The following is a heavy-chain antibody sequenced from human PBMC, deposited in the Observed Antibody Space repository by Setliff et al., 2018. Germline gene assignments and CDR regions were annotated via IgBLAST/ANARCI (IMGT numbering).Heavy chain of an antibody. CDR3: ALNPSWFGELFAWFDP. Sequence: SETLSLTCTVSGGSISSSSYYWGWIRQPPGKGLEWIGSIYYSGSTYYDPSLKSRVTISVDTSKNQFSLKLSSVTAADTAVYYCALNPSWFGELFAWFDPWGQGTLVTVS. J-gene: IGHJ5*02. V-gene: IGHV4-39*01. CDR1: GGSISSSSYY. CDR2: IYYSGST. D-gene: IGHD3-10*01.